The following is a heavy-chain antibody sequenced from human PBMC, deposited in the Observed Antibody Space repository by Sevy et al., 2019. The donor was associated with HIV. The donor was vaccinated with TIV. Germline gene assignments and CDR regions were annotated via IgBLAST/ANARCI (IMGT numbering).Heavy chain of an antibody. CDR2: ISDSGTTT. CDR1: GFTFSSHA. J-gene: IGHJ4*02. V-gene: IGHV3-23*01. D-gene: IGHD3-3*02. CDR3: ALAFTWGYQQPSDY. Sequence: GGSLRLSCAASGFTFSSHAMSWVRQAPGKGLEWVSAISDSGTTTYYEDSVKGRFTISRDNSKNTLCLQMDGLRAEDTAIYYCALAFTWGYQQPSDYWGQGTLVTVSS.